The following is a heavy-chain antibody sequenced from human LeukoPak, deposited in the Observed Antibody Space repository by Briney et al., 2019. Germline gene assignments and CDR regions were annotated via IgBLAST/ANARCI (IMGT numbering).Heavy chain of an antibody. CDR2: INDSGTI. V-gene: IGHV4-34*01. Sequence: SETLSLTCAVYGGSFSNYYWSWIRQPPGKGLEWIGEINDSGTINYNPSLMSRVTISVDKSKNQFSLKLSSVTAADTAVYYCARTPYSSGWPGGYFDYWGQGTLVTVSS. D-gene: IGHD6-19*01. CDR3: ARTPYSSGWPGGYFDY. CDR1: GGSFSNYY. J-gene: IGHJ4*02.